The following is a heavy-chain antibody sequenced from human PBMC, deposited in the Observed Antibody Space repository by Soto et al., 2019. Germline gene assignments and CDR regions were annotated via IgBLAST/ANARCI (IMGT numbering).Heavy chain of an antibody. Sequence: ASVKVSCKASVYTFTSYCMHWVRQAPGQGLEWMGIINPSGGSTSYAQKFQGRVTMTRDTSTSTVYMELSSLRSEDTAVYYCAREGLAVAGTGGPYYYYGMDVWGQGTTVTVSS. CDR3: AREGLAVAGTGGPYYYYGMDV. CDR2: INPSGGST. V-gene: IGHV1-46*01. CDR1: VYTFTSYC. J-gene: IGHJ6*02. D-gene: IGHD6-19*01.